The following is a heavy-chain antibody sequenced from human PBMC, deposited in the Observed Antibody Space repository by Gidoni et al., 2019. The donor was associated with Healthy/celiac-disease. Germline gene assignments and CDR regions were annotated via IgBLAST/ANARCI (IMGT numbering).Heavy chain of an antibody. J-gene: IGHJ4*02. CDR2: IYWDDDK. CDR1: GFSLSTSGVG. V-gene: IGHV2-5*02. CDR3: ARHVLRFLEWSIDY. D-gene: IGHD3-3*01. Sequence: QITLKESGPTLVKPTQTLTLTCTFSGFSLSTSGVGVGWIRQPPGKALEWLALIYWDDDKRYSPSLKSRLTITKDTSKNQVVLTMTNMDPVDTATYYCARHVLRFLEWSIDYWGQGTLVTVSS.